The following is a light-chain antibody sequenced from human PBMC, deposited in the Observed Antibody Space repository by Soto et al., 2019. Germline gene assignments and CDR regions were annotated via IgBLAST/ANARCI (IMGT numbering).Light chain of an antibody. V-gene: IGLV2-14*01. CDR2: DVS. CDR3: SSYTSTNSWV. CDR1: SSDVGGYNY. Sequence: QSALTQSASVSGSPGQSITISCTGTSSDVGGYNYVSWYQQHPGKAPKLIISDVSNRPSGVSTRFSGSKSGNTASLTISGLQAEDEADYSCSSYTSTNSWVFGGGTKLTVL. J-gene: IGLJ3*02.